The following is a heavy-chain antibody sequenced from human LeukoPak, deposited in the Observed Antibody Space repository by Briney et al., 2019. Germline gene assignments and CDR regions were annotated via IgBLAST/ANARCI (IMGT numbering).Heavy chain of an antibody. V-gene: IGHV1-69*13. D-gene: IGHD6-13*01. CDR1: GYTFTGYY. CDR3: ARDKNKVGSSWYFPNFDY. CDR2: IIPIFGTA. Sequence: VKVSCKASGYTFTGYYMHWVRQAPGQGLEWMGRIIPIFGTANYAQKFQGRVTITTDESTSTAYMELSSLRSEDTAVYYCARDKNKVGSSWYFPNFDYWGQGTLVTVSS. J-gene: IGHJ4*02.